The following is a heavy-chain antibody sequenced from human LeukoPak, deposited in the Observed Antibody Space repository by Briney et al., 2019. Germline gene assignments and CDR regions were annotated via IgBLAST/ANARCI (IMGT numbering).Heavy chain of an antibody. CDR3: ARGLGIFGVSWFDP. V-gene: IGHV4-34*01. J-gene: IGHJ5*02. Sequence: SETLSLTCAVYGGSFSGYFWRWIRQPPGKGLEWIGEINHSGSTNYNPSLKSRVTISVDTSKNQFSLKLSSVTAADTAVYYCARGLGIFGVSWFDPWGQETLVTVSS. CDR1: GGSFSGYF. CDR2: INHSGST. D-gene: IGHD3-3*01.